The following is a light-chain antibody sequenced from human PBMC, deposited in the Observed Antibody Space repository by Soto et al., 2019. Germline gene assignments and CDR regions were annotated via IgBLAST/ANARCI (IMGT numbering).Light chain of an antibody. Sequence: EIVMTQSPATLSVSPGERVTLSCRASQSVSSRLAWYQQEPGQSPRLLIYGASTRATGIPARFSGSGSGTEFTLTISSLQSEDFGVYYCQQYSKWPPITFGQGTRLE. V-gene: IGKV3-15*01. CDR2: GAS. J-gene: IGKJ5*01. CDR1: QSVSSR. CDR3: QQYSKWPPIT.